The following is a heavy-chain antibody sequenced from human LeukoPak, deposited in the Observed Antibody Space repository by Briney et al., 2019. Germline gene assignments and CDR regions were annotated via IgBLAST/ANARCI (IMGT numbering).Heavy chain of an antibody. CDR3: ARGPSGWGSLDS. J-gene: IGHJ4*02. CDR2: INSDGSST. V-gene: IGHV3-74*01. D-gene: IGHD7-27*01. Sequence: PGGSLRLPCAASGFTFSRYWMHWVRQAPGKGLVWVSRINSDGSSTNYADTVKGRFTISRDNAKNTLYLQVKSLRAEDTAVYYCARGPSGWGSLDSWGQGTLVTVSS. CDR1: GFTFSRYW.